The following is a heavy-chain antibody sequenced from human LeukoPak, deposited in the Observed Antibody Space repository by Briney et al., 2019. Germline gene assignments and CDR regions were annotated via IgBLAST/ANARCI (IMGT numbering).Heavy chain of an antibody. CDR1: GSRFDDYG. D-gene: IGHD3-16*01. CDR3: ARDFTWNFDY. Sequence: GGSLRLSCAASGSRFDDYGMSWVRQVPGKGLEWVSSISSSSSYIYYADSVKGRFTISRDNAKNSLYLQMNSLRAEDTAVYYCARDFTWNFDYWGQGTLVTVSS. V-gene: IGHV3-21*01. CDR2: ISSSSSYI. J-gene: IGHJ4*02.